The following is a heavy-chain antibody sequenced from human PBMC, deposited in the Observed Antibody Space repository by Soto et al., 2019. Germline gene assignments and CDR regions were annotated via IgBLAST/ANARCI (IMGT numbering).Heavy chain of an antibody. CDR2: IYYSGST. V-gene: IGHV4-59*01. CDR1: GGSISSYY. D-gene: IGHD3-3*01. CDR3: ARDHGFWSGSSLDLVQLGWFDP. J-gene: IGHJ5*02. Sequence: SETLSLTCTVSGGSISSYYWSWIRQPPGKGLEWIGYIYYSGSTNYNPSLKSRVTISVDTSKNQFSLKLSSVTAADTAVYYCARDHGFWSGSSLDLVQLGWFDPWGQGTLVTVSS.